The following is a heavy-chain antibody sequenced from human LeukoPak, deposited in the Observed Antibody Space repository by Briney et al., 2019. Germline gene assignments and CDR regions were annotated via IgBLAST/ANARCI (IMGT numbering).Heavy chain of an antibody. CDR1: VYTFTTYY. J-gene: IGHJ5*02. CDR3: ARSNIATRRGDNWFDP. V-gene: IGHV1-2*02. CDR2: INRNSGT. D-gene: IGHD6-13*01. Sequence: ASQKVSGKPSVYTFTTYYMHWVRQAPGQGLECMGWINRNSGTIYAQKFKGRVSMTRDTSISTAYMELRRLRSDDTAVYYCARSNIATRRGDNWFDPGGQGTLVTVSS.